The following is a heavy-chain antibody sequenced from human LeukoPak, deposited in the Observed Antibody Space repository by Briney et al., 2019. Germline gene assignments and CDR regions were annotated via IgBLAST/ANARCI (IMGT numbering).Heavy chain of an antibody. CDR3: ARGGHSNYEY. V-gene: IGHV3-21*01. CDR1: GFTFSSYS. CDR2: ISSSSSYI. Sequence: GGSLRLSCAASGFTFSSYSMNWVRQAPGKGLEWVSSISSSSSYIYYADSVKGRFTISRDNAKNSLYLQMNSLGAEDTAVYYCARGGHSNYEYWGQGTLVTVSS. J-gene: IGHJ4*02. D-gene: IGHD4-11*01.